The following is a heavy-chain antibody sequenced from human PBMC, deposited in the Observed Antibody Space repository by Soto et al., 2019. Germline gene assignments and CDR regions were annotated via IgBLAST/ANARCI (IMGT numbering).Heavy chain of an antibody. D-gene: IGHD3-3*01. CDR3: AADPDYDFWSGSSKSDY. V-gene: IGHV1-58*01. J-gene: IGHJ4*02. CDR2: IVVGSGNT. CDR1: GFTFTSSA. Sequence: SVKVSCKASGFTFTSSAVQWVRQARGQRLEWIGWIVVGSGNTNYAQKFQERVTITRDMSTSTAYMELSSLRSEDTTVYYCAADPDYDFWSGSSKSDYWGQGTLVTVSS.